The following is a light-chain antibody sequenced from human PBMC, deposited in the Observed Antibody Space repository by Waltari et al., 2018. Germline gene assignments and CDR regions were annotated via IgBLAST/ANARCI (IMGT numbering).Light chain of an antibody. CDR3: AVWDTSLSAYV. Sequence: QSVLTQPPSVSAAPGQKVTISCSGGSSNIGRNYVSWYQQLPGTAPKLPIYDNDRQPAGITDRCTGSKSGTSATLGLTGLQTGDEADYYCAVWDTSLSAYVFGPGTKVTVL. CDR2: DND. J-gene: IGLJ1*01. V-gene: IGLV1-51*01. CDR1: SSNIGRNY.